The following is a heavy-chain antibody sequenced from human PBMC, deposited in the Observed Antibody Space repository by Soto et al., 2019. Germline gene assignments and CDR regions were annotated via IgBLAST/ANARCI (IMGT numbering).Heavy chain of an antibody. D-gene: IGHD2-2*01. CDR2: INSDGSST. CDR1: GFTFSSFW. J-gene: IGHJ6*02. V-gene: IGHV3-74*01. Sequence: EVQLVESGGGLVQPGGSLRLSCAASGFTFSSFWLHWVRQAPGKGLMWVSRINSDGSSTSYADSVKGRFTISRDNAKNTLYLQMNSLRAEDTAVYYSARYCSSTSCYGSLSYGMDVWGQGTTVTVSS. CDR3: ARYCSSTSCYGSLSYGMDV.